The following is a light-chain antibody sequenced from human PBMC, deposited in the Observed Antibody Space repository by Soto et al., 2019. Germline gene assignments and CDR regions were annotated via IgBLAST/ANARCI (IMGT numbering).Light chain of an antibody. CDR2: GIS. V-gene: IGKV3-20*01. Sequence: ESVLTQSPDTLSLSPGDRATLSCRTSQSVSNSFFAWYQQKPGQAPRRLIYGISTRATGIPDRFSGSGSGTDFTLTISRLEPEDFVVYFCQQYSTLPHTFGHGTKLEVK. CDR3: QQYSTLPHT. CDR1: QSVSNSF. J-gene: IGKJ2*01.